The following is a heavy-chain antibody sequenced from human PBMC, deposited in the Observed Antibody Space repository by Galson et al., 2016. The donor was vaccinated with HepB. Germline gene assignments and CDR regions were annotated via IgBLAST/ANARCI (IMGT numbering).Heavy chain of an antibody. J-gene: IGHJ4*02. CDR2: IFPVFGTT. CDR3: AAMTTLTGGFDF. V-gene: IGHV1-69*13. CDR1: GGTFNSHG. Sequence: SVKVSCKASGGTFNSHGFSWVRQAPGQGLEYMGQIFPVFGTTNYPQKFQGRVTLTADESTRTASLERGSLRSEDTAVYYCAAMTTLTGGFDFWGQGTLVIVSS. D-gene: IGHD4-11*01.